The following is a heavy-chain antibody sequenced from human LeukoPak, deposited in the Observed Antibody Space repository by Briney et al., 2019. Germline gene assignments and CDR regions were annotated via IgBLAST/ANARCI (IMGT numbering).Heavy chain of an antibody. Sequence: GGSLRLSCAASGFSFSSFWMSWVRQAPGKGLEWVSAISGSGGSTYYADSVKGRFTISRGNSKNTLYLQMNSLRADDTAVYYCAKFTLHYGDSIDYWGQGTLVTVSS. CDR3: AKFTLHYGDSIDY. CDR1: GFSFSSFW. V-gene: IGHV3-23*01. CDR2: ISGSGGST. J-gene: IGHJ4*02. D-gene: IGHD4-17*01.